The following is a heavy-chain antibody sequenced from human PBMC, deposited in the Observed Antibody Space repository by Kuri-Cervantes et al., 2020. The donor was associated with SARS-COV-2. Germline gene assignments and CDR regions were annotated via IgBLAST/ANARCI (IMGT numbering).Heavy chain of an antibody. V-gene: IGHV3-48*01. CDR1: GFTFSSYS. D-gene: IGHD2-8*02. J-gene: IGHJ5*02. CDR2: ISSSSSTI. CDR3: ARGPGGWFDP. Sequence: GESLKISCAASGFTFSSYSMNWVRQAPGKGLEWVSYISSSSSTIYYADSVKGRFTISRDNAKNSLYLQMNSLRAEDTAVYYCARGPGGWFDPWGQGTLVTVSS.